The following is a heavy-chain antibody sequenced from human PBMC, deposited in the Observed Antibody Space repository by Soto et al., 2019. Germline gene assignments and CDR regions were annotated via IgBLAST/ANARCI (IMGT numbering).Heavy chain of an antibody. Sequence: QVQLQESGPGLVKPSQTLSLTCTVSGGSISSGGYYWSWIRQHPGQGLEWIGYIYSSGSTYYNPSPKSRVTIAVDTSNNQFSLKLSSVTAADSAVYYCARASLQRGHRGSDAFDIWGQGTMVTVSS. CDR3: ARASLQRGHRGSDAFDI. D-gene: IGHD1-26*01. V-gene: IGHV4-31*03. J-gene: IGHJ3*02. CDR1: GGSISSGGYY. CDR2: IYSSGST.